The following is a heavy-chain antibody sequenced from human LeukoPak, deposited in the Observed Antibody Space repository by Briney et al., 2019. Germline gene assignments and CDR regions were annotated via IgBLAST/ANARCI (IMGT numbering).Heavy chain of an antibody. J-gene: IGHJ6*03. CDR3: ARDSYGLDYYYYMVV. Sequence: GASVTVSCKASRGTFSNYAISWVRQAPGQGFEWMGRIIPIFGTANYAQKFQGRVTITTDESTSTAYMELSSLRSEDTAVYYCARDSYGLDYYYYMVVWGKGTTVTVSS. CDR1: RGTFSNYA. V-gene: IGHV1-69*05. D-gene: IGHD5-18*01. CDR2: IIPIFGTA.